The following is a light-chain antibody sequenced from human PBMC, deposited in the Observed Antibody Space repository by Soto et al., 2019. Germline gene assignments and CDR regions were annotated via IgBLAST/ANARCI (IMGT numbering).Light chain of an antibody. CDR2: KAS. V-gene: IGKV1-5*03. Sequence: DIQMTQSPSTLSASVGDRVTITCRAGRSVSSWLAWYQQKPGKAPKLLIYKASTLESGVPSRFSGSGSGTEFTLTISSLQPDDFATYYCQQYGNYWTF. J-gene: IGKJ1*01. CDR1: RSVSSW. CDR3: QQYGNYWT.